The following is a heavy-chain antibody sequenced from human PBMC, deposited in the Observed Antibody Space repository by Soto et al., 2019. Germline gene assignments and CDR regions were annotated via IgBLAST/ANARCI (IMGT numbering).Heavy chain of an antibody. V-gene: IGHV5-10-1*01. CDR2: IDPSNSYI. CDR1: GYSFTTHW. Sequence: PGESLKISCPGSGYSFTTHWITWVRQTPGKGLEWMGRIDPSNSYINYSPSFQGHVTISVDKSITTTYLQWSSLKASDTAIYYCAASIFYYGMDVWGQGTTVTVSS. CDR3: AASIFYYGMDV. J-gene: IGHJ6*02.